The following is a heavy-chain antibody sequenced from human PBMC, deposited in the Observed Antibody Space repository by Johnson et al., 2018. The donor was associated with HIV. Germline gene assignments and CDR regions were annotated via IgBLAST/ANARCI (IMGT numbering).Heavy chain of an antibody. D-gene: IGHD6-19*01. CDR1: GFTFSSYA. V-gene: IGHV3-30*09. CDR3: AREGIAVAKVLAFDI. CDR2: ISDDGSNE. J-gene: IGHJ3*02. Sequence: QVQLVESGGGVVQPGRSLRLSCAASGFTFSSYAMHWVRQAPGKGLDWVAVISDDGSNEYYADSVKGRFAISRDNSKNTLYLQMNSLRAEDTAVYYCAREGIAVAKVLAFDIWGQGTMVTVSS.